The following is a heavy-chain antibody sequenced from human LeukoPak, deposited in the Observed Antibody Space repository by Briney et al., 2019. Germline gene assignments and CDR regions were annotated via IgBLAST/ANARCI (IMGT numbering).Heavy chain of an antibody. V-gene: IGHV3-21*01. CDR1: GFTFSNYN. J-gene: IGHJ4*02. D-gene: IGHD6-13*01. Sequence: GGSLRLSCTVSGFTFSNYNLNWVRQAPGKGLEWVSSISSGSSYIYYADSVKGRFTISRDNAKNSLYLQMNSLRAEDTAVYYCAKFIAAPFYFDYWGQGTLVTVSS. CDR2: ISSGSSYI. CDR3: AKFIAAPFYFDY.